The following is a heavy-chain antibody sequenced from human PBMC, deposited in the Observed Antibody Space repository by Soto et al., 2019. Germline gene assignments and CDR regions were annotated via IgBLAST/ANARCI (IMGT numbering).Heavy chain of an antibody. J-gene: IGHJ4*02. Sequence: SETLSLTCTVSGGSISDDYWSWIRQPPGKGLEWIGHISHSGSTNYNPSLKSRVTLSVDTSKRQFSLKLSSVTAADTATYFCAGIVVGATRHSDVDHWGQGTLVTV. CDR3: AGIVVGATRHSDVDH. D-gene: IGHD2-15*01. CDR1: GGSISDDY. CDR2: ISHSGST. V-gene: IGHV4-59*08.